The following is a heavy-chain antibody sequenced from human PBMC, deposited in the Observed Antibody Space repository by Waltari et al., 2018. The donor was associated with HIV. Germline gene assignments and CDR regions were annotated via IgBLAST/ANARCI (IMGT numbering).Heavy chain of an antibody. J-gene: IGHJ4*02. CDR2: IHSDGSST. CDR3: ARGGVGSFDY. Sequence: EVQLVESGGGLVQPGRSLRLSCAASGFSFSSYWMHWVRQAPGKGLVWVSRIHSDGSSTTYADSVKGRFTISRDNAKNTVYLQMNSLRGEDTAVYYCARGGVGSFDYWGQGLLVTVSS. CDR1: GFSFSSYW. V-gene: IGHV3-74*01. D-gene: IGHD2-8*02.